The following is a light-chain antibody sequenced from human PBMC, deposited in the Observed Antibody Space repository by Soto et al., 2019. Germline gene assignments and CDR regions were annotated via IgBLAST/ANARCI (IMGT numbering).Light chain of an antibody. CDR3: QQYYSFPPT. CDR2: AAS. V-gene: IGKV1-39*01. Sequence: IQMTQSPSSLSASVGDRVTITCRASRSVSNYLSWYQQKPGKAPELLIYAASTLQSGVPSRFSGSGSGTDFTLTISCLQSEDFATYYCQQYYSFPPTFGQGTKVDIK. CDR1: RSVSNY. J-gene: IGKJ1*01.